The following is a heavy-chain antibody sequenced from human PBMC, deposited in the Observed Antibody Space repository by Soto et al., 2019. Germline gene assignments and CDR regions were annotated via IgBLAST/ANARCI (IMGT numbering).Heavy chain of an antibody. V-gene: IGHV3-48*02. Sequence: EVQLVESGGGLVQPGGSLRLSCAASGFTLSNYAVNWVRQALGKGLEWVSYISSDSRYIYHGDSVEGRFTISRDNARNSVYLQMNSLRDEDTAVYYCARIKLVDFFFINVDVYDMDVWGQGTPVTVSS. CDR1: GFTLSNYA. CDR3: ARIKLVDFFFINVDVYDMDV. D-gene: IGHD2-15*01. CDR2: ISSDSRYI. J-gene: IGHJ6*02.